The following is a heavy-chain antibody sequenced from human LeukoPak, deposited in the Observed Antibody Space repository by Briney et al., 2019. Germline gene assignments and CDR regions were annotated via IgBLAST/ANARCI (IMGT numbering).Heavy chain of an antibody. Sequence: PSETLSLTCTVSGGSISSSSYYWGWIRQPPGKGLEWVSGVSGSGDSTYYADSVKGRFTISRDNSNNTLFLLMNSLRAEDTAVYYCAKYMSSGSWGQGTLVTVSS. CDR3: AKYMSSGS. D-gene: IGHD6-19*01. CDR1: GGSISSSSYY. J-gene: IGHJ5*02. CDR2: VSGSGDST. V-gene: IGHV3-23*01.